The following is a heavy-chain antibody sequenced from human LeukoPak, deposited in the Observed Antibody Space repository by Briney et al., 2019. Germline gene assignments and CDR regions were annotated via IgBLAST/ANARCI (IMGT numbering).Heavy chain of an antibody. Sequence: SQTLSLTCSVSGGSISSDNSYWSWIRQHPGKGLEWIGDMYYSGSAYYNPSLKSRVTISGDTSKNQFSLRLSSVTAADTAVYYCARRRNLGNKYIDYWGQGTLVTVSS. V-gene: IGHV4-31*03. J-gene: IGHJ4*02. CDR3: ARRRNLGNKYIDY. D-gene: IGHD4-23*01. CDR1: GGSISSDNSY. CDR2: MYYSGSA.